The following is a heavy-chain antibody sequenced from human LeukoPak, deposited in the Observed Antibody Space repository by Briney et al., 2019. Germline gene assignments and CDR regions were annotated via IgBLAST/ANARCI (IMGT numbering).Heavy chain of an antibody. J-gene: IGHJ4*02. CDR2: ISSSSYI. D-gene: IGHD3-22*01. Sequence: GGSLRLSCAASGFTFSSYSMNWVRQAPGKGLEWVSSISSSSYIYYADSVKGRFTISRDNAKNSLYLQMNSLRAEDTAVYYCARGYYYDSSGYFGYWGQGTLVTVSS. CDR1: GFTFSSYS. V-gene: IGHV3-21*01. CDR3: ARGYYYDSSGYFGY.